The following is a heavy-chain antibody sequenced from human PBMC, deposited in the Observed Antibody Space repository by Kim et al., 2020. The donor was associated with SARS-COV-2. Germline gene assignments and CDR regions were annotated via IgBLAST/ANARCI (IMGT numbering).Heavy chain of an antibody. D-gene: IGHD3-9*01. J-gene: IGHJ1*01. Sequence: GGSLRLSCSASGFTVISNHMSWVRQAPGKGLECVSVIYSGGSTYYADSVKGRLTISRDNSKNTLYLQMNSLRPEDTAVYYCASSYYDILTGPPEYFQHWGQGTLVTVSS. CDR2: IYSGGST. CDR3: ASSYYDILTGPPEYFQH. CDR1: GFTVISNH. V-gene: IGHV3-66*02.